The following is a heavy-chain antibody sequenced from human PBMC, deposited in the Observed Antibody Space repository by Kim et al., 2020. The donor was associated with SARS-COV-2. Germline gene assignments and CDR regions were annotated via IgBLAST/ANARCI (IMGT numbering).Heavy chain of an antibody. D-gene: IGHD5-12*01. CDR3: AKGLSGYDFFCRGFFGYYGMDV. J-gene: IGHJ6*02. CDR1: GFTFSSYG. Sequence: GGSLRLSCAASGFTFSSYGMHWVRQAPGKGLEWVAVIWYDGSNKYYADSVKGRFTISRDNSKNTLYLQMNSLRAEDTAVYYCAKGLSGYDFFCRGFFGYYGMDVWGQGTTVTVSS. V-gene: IGHV3-33*06. CDR2: IWYDGSNK.